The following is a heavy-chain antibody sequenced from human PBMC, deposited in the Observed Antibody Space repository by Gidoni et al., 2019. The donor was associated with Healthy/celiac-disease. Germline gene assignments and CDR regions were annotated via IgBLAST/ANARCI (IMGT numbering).Heavy chain of an antibody. J-gene: IGHJ5*02. V-gene: IGHV4-31*03. CDR3: ARAREPYCSSTSCYGVWFDP. CDR1: GGSISSGGYY. CDR2: IYYLGST. Sequence: QVQLQESGPGLVKPSQTLSLTCTVSGGSISSGGYYWSWIRQHPGKGLEWIGYIYYLGSTYYNPSLKSRVTISVDTSKNQFSLKLSSVTAAYTSVYYCARAREPYCSSTSCYGVWFDPWGQGTLVTVSS. D-gene: IGHD2-2*01.